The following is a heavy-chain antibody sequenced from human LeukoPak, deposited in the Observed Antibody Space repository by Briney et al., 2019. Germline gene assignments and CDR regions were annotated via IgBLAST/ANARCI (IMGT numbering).Heavy chain of an antibody. Sequence: QPGGSLRLSCAVSGFTFRSYAMNWVRQAPGKGLEWVSAISGSGGSTYYADSVKGRFTISRDNSKNTLYMQMNSLRAEDTAVYYCAKEYTGLGTGTTGVDPWGQGTLVTVSS. J-gene: IGHJ5*02. CDR3: AKEYTGLGTGTTGVDP. V-gene: IGHV3-23*01. CDR2: ISGSGGST. D-gene: IGHD1-1*01. CDR1: GFTFRSYA.